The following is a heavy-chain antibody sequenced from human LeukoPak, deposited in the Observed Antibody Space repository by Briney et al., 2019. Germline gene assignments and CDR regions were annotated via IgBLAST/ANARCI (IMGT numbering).Heavy chain of an antibody. CDR2: ISAYNGNT. CDR1: GSTFTSYC. CDR3: ARSRGYCSSTSCSRFDY. V-gene: IGHV1-18*01. J-gene: IGHJ4*02. Sequence: GPVKVSCNASGSTFTSYCISWVRQAPGQGREWMGWISAYNGNTNYTQKLQGRVTMTTDTSTSTAYMELRSLRSDDTAVYYCARSRGYCSSTSCSRFDYWGQGTLVTVSS. D-gene: IGHD2-2*01.